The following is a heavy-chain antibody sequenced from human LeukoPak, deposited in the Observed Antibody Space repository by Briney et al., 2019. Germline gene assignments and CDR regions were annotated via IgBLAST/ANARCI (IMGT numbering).Heavy chain of an antibody. J-gene: IGHJ5*02. CDR3: TTATLGYCINGVCERFDP. V-gene: IGHV3-15*01. CDR1: GFTFSNAW. CDR2: IKTKTDGETT. D-gene: IGHD2-8*01. Sequence: PGGSLRLSCAASGFTFSNAWMSWVRQAPGKGLEWVGRIKTKTDGETTDYAAPVEGRFTISKDDSKNTLYLQMNSLKTEDTAVYYCTTATLGYCINGVCERFDPWGQGTLVTVSS.